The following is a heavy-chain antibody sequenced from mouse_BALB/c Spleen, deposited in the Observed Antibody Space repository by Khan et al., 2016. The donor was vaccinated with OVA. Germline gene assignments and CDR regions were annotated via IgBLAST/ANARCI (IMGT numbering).Heavy chain of an antibody. CDR3: SRSNGNYWFAY. CDR2: INTYTGEA. V-gene: IGHV9-3-1*01. D-gene: IGHD2-1*01. CDR1: GYTLTNYG. Sequence: QIQLVQSGPELKKPGETVKISCKASGYTLTNYGMNWVKQAPGKGLKWMGWINTYTGEATYADDFKGRFAFSLETSASTAYLQINNLKNEDTAAYSSSRSNGNYWFAYWGQGTLVTVSA. J-gene: IGHJ3*01.